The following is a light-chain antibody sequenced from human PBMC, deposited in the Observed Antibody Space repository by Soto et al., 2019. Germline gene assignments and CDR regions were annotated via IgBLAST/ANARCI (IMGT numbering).Light chain of an antibody. CDR3: QKRSNWPPEVT. V-gene: IGKV3-11*01. CDR1: QSVRSS. J-gene: IGKJ3*01. CDR2: DAS. Sequence: EIVLTQSPDTLSLSPGERATLSCRASQSVRSSLAWYQQKPGQAPRLLFYDASNRATGIPARFRGNGSGTDFTRTISSLEPEDFAVYYCQKRSNWPPEVTFGPGTKVDIK.